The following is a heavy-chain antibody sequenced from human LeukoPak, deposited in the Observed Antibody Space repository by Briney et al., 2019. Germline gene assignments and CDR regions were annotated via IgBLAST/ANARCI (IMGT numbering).Heavy chain of an antibody. D-gene: IGHD3-10*01. CDR3: ARHVGGLNYFDY. CDR1: GYTFSGYY. CDR2: INPNSGGT. V-gene: IGHV1-2*02. J-gene: IGHJ4*02. Sequence: VASVKVSCKASGYTFSGYYMHWVRQAPGQGLEWMGWINPNSGGTNYAQNFQGRVTMTRDTSISTAYMELRSLRYDDTAVYYCARHVGGLNYFDYWGQGTLVTVSS.